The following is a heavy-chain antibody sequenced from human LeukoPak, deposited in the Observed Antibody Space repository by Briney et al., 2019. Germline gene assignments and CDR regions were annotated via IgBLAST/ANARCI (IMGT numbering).Heavy chain of an antibody. J-gene: IGHJ4*02. Sequence: GGSLRLSCAASGFTLSSYWMHWVRQAPGKGLVWVSNIYAHGSNTTYADSVKGRFTISRDNAKNTLYLQMSSLRAEDTAVYYCARVGDREPFDYRGQGTLVTVSS. CDR2: IYAHGSNT. V-gene: IGHV3-74*01. CDR1: GFTLSSYW. CDR3: ARVGDREPFDY.